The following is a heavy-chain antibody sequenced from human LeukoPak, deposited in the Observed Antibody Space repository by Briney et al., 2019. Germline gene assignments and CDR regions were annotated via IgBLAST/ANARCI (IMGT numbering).Heavy chain of an antibody. Sequence: SETLSLTCAVSVGSINSGNWWSWVRQSPGKGLEWIGEIYHNGTTNHHPTLKSLVNISAHRYKTHFSLKMTSVTAADTAVYYCATAPILRGEGGEHYKYGMDVWGQGTTVIVSS. J-gene: IGHJ6*02. D-gene: IGHD2-2*02. CDR2: IYHNGTT. CDR3: ATAPILRGEGGEHYKYGMDV. CDR1: VGSINSGNW. V-gene: IGHV4-4*02.